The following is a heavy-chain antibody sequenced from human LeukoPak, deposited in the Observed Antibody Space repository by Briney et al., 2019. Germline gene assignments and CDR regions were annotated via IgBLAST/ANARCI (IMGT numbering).Heavy chain of an antibody. CDR3: AREDCDGPTCYGNGDY. V-gene: IGHV3-7*01. J-gene: IGHJ4*02. D-gene: IGHD2-2*01. Sequence: GGSLRLSCAASGFTLSSYWMSWVRQAPGKGLEWVANIKQDGSEKYYVDSVKGRFTISRDNAKNSLYLQMNSLRAEDTAVYYCAREDCDGPTCYGNGDYWGQGTLVTVSS. CDR2: IKQDGSEK. CDR1: GFTLSSYW.